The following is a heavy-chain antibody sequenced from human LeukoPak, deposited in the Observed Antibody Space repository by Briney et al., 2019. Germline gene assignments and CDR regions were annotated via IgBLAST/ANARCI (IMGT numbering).Heavy chain of an antibody. CDR1: GYSISSNNW. V-gene: IGHV4-28*01. J-gene: IGHJ3*02. CDR3: ARNQAVAANRGAFDI. D-gene: IGHD6-19*01. CDR2: IYYSGNT. Sequence: SGTLSLTCAVSGYSISSNNWWAWIRQPPGKGLEWIGYIYYSGNTYYNPYNPSLKSRVTMSVDTSKNQFSLKLDSVTEIDTAMYYCARNQAVAANRGAFDIWGQGTMVTVSS.